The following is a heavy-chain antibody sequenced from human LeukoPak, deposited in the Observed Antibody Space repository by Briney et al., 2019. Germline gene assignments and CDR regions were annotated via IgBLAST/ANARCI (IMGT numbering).Heavy chain of an antibody. CDR1: GFTFSSYE. Sequence: PGGSLRLSCAASGFTFSSYEMNWVREAPGKGLEWVSYFSSSGSTIYYADSVKGRFTISRDNAKNSLYLLMNSLRAEDTAVYYCARDSYYDILTGYSHFDYWGQGTLVTVSS. D-gene: IGHD3-9*01. CDR2: FSSSGSTI. J-gene: IGHJ4*02. CDR3: ARDSYYDILTGYSHFDY. V-gene: IGHV3-48*03.